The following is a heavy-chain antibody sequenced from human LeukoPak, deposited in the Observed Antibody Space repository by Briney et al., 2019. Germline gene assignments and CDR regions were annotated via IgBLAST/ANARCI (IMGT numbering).Heavy chain of an antibody. D-gene: IGHD4-17*01. CDR3: AKVQPQTTGFDAFDI. J-gene: IGHJ3*02. Sequence: GGSLRLSCAGSGFTFSNYSMNWVRQAPGKGLEWVSSISSSSSYIYYADSVKGRFTISRDNAKNSLYLQMNSLRAEDTAVYYCAKVQPQTTGFDAFDIWGQGTMVTVSS. CDR1: GFTFSNYS. V-gene: IGHV3-21*01. CDR2: ISSSSSYI.